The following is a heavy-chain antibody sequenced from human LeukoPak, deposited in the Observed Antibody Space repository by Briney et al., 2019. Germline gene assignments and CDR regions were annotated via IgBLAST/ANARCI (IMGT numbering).Heavy chain of an antibody. D-gene: IGHD1-1*01. V-gene: IGHV1-18*01. J-gene: IGHJ3*02. Sequence: ASVKVSCKASGYTFTSYGISWVRQAPGQGLEWMGWISAYNGNTNYAQKLQGRVTMTRDTSISTAYMELSRLRSDDTAVYYCARKIQVEDAFDIWGQGTMVTVSS. CDR3: ARKIQVEDAFDI. CDR1: GYTFTSYG. CDR2: ISAYNGNT.